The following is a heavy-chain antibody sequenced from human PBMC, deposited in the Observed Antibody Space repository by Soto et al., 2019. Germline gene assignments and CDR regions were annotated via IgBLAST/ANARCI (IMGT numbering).Heavy chain of an antibody. CDR2: INPNSGAT. Sequence: ASVKVSCKASGYTFTGYFIHWVRQAPGQGLEWMGWINPNSGATKYAQKFQDRVTMTRDTSISTAYMELTLLRSDDTAIYYCARGGGTILAPLPWGEGTLVTVSS. CDR1: GYTFTGYF. CDR3: ARGGGTILAPLP. J-gene: IGHJ5*02. V-gene: IGHV1-2*02. D-gene: IGHD3-3*01.